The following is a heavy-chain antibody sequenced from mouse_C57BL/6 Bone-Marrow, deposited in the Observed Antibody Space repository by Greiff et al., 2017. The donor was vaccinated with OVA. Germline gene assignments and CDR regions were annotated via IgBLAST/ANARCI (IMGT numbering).Heavy chain of an antibody. J-gene: IGHJ2*01. CDR1: GYTFTSYW. CDR2: IDPSDSYT. V-gene: IGHV1-59*01. Sequence: QVQLQQPGAELVRPGTSVKLSCKASGYTFTSYWMHWVKQRPGQGLEWIGVIDPSDSYTNYNQKFKGKATLTVDTSSSTAYMQLSSLTSEDSAVYYCARLTAKDYWGQGTTLTVSS. CDR3: ARLTAKDY. D-gene: IGHD1-2*01.